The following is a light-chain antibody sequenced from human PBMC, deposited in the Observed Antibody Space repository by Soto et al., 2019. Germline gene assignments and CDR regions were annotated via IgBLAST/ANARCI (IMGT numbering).Light chain of an antibody. V-gene: IGKV3-15*01. CDR3: QQSYSTPDT. CDR1: QSVRTK. CDR2: GAS. Sequence: EIVMTQSPDTLYVSPGEGATLSCRASQSVRTKLAWYQQKAGQAPRLLIYGASTRATGIPDRFSGSGSGTEFTLTISSLQSEDFATYYCQQSYSTPDTFGQGTRLEIK. J-gene: IGKJ5*01.